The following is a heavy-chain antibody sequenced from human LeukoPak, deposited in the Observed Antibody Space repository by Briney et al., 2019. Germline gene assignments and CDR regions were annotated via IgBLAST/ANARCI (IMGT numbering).Heavy chain of an antibody. D-gene: IGHD6-19*01. J-gene: IGHJ6*03. V-gene: IGHV4-4*07. CDR1: GGSISSYY. CDR2: IFTSGST. CDR3: ARVGTAVAAGAVYYYMDV. Sequence: SETVSLTCTVSGGSISSYYWSWIRQPAGKGLEWIGRIFTSGSTNYNPSLKSRVTISVDKSKNQFSLKLSSVTAADTAVYYCARVGTAVAAGAVYYYMDVWGKGTTVTVSS.